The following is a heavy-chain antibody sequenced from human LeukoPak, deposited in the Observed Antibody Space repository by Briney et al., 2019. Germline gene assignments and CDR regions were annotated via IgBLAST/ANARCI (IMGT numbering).Heavy chain of an antibody. Sequence: LVKVSCKASGGTFSSYAISWVRQAPGQGLEWMGGIIPIFGTANYAQKFQGRVTITADKSTSTAYMELSSLRSEDTAVYYCARHLNYYGSGSPVNWFDPWGQGTLVTVSS. CDR2: IIPIFGTA. CDR1: GGTFSSYA. V-gene: IGHV1-69*06. CDR3: ARHLNYYGSGSPVNWFDP. D-gene: IGHD3-10*01. J-gene: IGHJ5*02.